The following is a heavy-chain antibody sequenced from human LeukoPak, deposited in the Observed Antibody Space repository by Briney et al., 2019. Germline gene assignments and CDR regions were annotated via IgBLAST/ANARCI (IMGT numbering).Heavy chain of an antibody. CDR3: ARDRSLVQFDY. J-gene: IGHJ4*02. Sequence: ASVKVSCKASGYTFTGDYMHWVRQAPGQGLEWMGWINPNSGDTNYAQKFQGRVTMTRDTSISTAYMELSSLRSDDTAVYYCARDRSLVQFDYWGQGTLVTVSS. V-gene: IGHV1-2*02. CDR2: INPNSGDT. D-gene: IGHD6-13*01. CDR1: GYTFTGDY.